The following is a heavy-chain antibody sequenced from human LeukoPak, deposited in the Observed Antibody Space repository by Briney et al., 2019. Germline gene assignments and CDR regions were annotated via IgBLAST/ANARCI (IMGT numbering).Heavy chain of an antibody. J-gene: IGHJ4*02. CDR3: ARSHIRGGLFDY. Sequence: SETLSLTCTVSGGSISSYYWSSIRQPAGKGLEWIGRIYTSGSTNYNPSLKSRVTMSVDTSKNQFSLKLSSVTAADTAVYYCARSHIRGGLFDYWGQGTLVTVSS. CDR1: GGSISSYY. V-gene: IGHV4-4*07. CDR2: IYTSGST. D-gene: IGHD3-10*01.